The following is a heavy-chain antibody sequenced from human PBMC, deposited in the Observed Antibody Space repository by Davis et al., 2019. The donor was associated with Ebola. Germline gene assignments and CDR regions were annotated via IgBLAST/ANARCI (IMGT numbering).Heavy chain of an antibody. CDR1: GFTVSSTY. D-gene: IGHD6-19*01. CDR3: ASLDSSGWGLDY. Sequence: GSLSLSCAASGFTVSSTYMSCVRHAPGKGLEWVSVIYSGGSTYYADSVKCRFTISRHNYKNTLYLQMNSLRAEDAAVYYCASLDSSGWGLDYWGQGTLISVSS. V-gene: IGHV3-53*04. CDR2: IYSGGST. J-gene: IGHJ4*02.